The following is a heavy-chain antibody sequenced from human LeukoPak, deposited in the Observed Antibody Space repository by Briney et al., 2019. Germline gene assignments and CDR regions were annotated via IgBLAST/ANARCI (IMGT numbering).Heavy chain of an antibody. CDR3: AKEPFWSGYSAFDY. Sequence: GGSLRLSCAASGFTLSSHAMSWVRQAPGKGLEWVSGISGRGGSTYYADSVKGRFTISRDNSRNTLYLQMNSLRAEDTAVYYCAKEPFWSGYSAFDYWGQGTLVTVSS. J-gene: IGHJ4*02. D-gene: IGHD3-3*01. V-gene: IGHV3-23*01. CDR1: GFTLSSHA. CDR2: ISGRGGST.